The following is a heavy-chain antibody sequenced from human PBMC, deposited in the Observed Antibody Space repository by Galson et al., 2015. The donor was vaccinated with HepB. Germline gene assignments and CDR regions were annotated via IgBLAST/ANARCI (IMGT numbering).Heavy chain of an antibody. V-gene: IGHV1-69*04. CDR2: IIPILGIA. D-gene: IGHD1-26*01. CDR1: GGTFSSYA. J-gene: IGHJ5*02. CDR3: ARIVGGKSGNWFDP. Sequence: SVKVSCKASGGTFSSYAISWVRQAPGQGLEWMGRIIPILGIANYAQKFQGRVTITADKSTSTAYMELSSLRSEDTAVYYCARIVGGKSGNWFDPWGQGTLVTVSS.